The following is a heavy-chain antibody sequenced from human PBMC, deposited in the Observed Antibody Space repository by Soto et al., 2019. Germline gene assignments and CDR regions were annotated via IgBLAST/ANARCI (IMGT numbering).Heavy chain of an antibody. CDR3: AKDMGDYDFWSGYYTRASDAFDI. CDR2: ISGSGGST. CDR1: GFTFSSYA. D-gene: IGHD3-3*01. J-gene: IGHJ3*02. V-gene: IGHV3-23*01. Sequence: GGSLRLSCAASGFTFSSYAMSWVRQAPGKGLEWVSAISGSGGSTYYADSVKGRFTISRDNSKNTLYLQMNSLRAEDTAVYYCAKDMGDYDFWSGYYTRASDAFDIWGQGTMVTVSS.